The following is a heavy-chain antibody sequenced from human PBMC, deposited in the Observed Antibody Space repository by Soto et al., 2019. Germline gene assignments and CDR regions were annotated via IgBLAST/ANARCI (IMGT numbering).Heavy chain of an antibody. V-gene: IGHV1-69*13. CDR1: GGIFSTYT. J-gene: IGHJ4*02. CDR2: IIPLFGTA. Sequence: SVKVSCKASGGIFSTYTISWVRQAPGQGLEWMGGIIPLFGTANYAQKFQGRVTITADESTSTAYMELSSLRSEDTALYYCARGNYYHNSGYYRFDYWGQGTLVTVSS. CDR3: ARGNYYHNSGYYRFDY. D-gene: IGHD3-22*01.